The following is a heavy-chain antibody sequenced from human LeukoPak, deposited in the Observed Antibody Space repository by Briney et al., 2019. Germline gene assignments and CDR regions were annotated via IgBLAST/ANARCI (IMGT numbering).Heavy chain of an antibody. V-gene: IGHV4-30-4*01. J-gene: IGHJ4*02. CDR1: GGSISSGDYY. CDR3: ARVVGATSIDY. CDR2: IYYSGST. Sequence: SETLSLTCTVSGGSISSGDYYWSWIRQPPGKGLEWIGYIYYSGSTYYNPSLKSRVTISVDTSKNQFSLQLSSVTAADTAVYYCARVVGATSIDYWGQGILVTVSS. D-gene: IGHD2-15*01.